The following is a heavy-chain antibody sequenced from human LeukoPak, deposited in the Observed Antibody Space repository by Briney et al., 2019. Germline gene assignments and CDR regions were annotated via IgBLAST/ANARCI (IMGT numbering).Heavy chain of an antibody. CDR3: ARDSLVGDLNYYYYMDV. CDR2: IIPIFGTA. D-gene: IGHD3-3*01. CDR1: GYTFFGYY. J-gene: IGHJ6*03. V-gene: IGHV1-69*06. Sequence: ASVKVSCKASGYTFFGYYLHWVRQAPGQGLEWMGGIIPIFGTANYTQKFQGRVTITADKSTSTAYMELSSLRSEDTAVYYCARDSLVGDLNYYYYMDVWGKGTTVTVSS.